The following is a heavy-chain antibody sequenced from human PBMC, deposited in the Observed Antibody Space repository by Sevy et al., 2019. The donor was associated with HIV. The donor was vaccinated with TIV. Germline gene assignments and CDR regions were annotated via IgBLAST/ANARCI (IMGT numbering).Heavy chain of an antibody. Sequence: GGSLRLSCAASGFSFSSYWMSWVRQAPGKGLEWVATMKEDGSEKYYVDSVEGRFTISRDNAKNSLYLQMKSLRAEDTAVYFCVREGLGGYSYSLDCWGQGALVTVSS. CDR2: MKEDGSEK. D-gene: IGHD5-18*01. CDR3: VREGLGGYSYSLDC. V-gene: IGHV3-7*01. J-gene: IGHJ4*02. CDR1: GFSFSSYW.